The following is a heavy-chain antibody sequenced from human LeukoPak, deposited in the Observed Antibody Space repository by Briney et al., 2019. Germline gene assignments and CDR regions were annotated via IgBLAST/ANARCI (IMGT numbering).Heavy chain of an antibody. D-gene: IGHD5-18*01. CDR2: IYYSGST. CDR1: GGSISSGGYY. J-gene: IGHJ4*02. V-gene: IGHV4-31*03. Sequence: SETLSLTCTVSGGSISSGGYYWSWIRQHPGKGLEWIGYIYYSGSTYYNPSLKSRVTISVDTSKNQFSLKLSSVTAADTAVYYCAGGVDTAIISYFDYWGQGTLVTVSS. CDR3: AGGVDTAIISYFDY.